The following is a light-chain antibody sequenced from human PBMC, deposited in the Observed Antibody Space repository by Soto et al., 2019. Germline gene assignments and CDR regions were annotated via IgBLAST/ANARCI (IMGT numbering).Light chain of an antibody. CDR3: QSYDNSLSGSGV. CDR1: YANIGAGYE. V-gene: IGLV1-40*01. Sequence: QSALTQPPSVSGAPGQRVTISCTGSYANIGAGYEVHWYQQIPGTAPKLLISGHNNRPSGVPDRFFGSKSGTSASLTIIGLQAEDEADYYCQSYDNSLSGSGVFGGGTKVTV. J-gene: IGLJ3*02. CDR2: GHN.